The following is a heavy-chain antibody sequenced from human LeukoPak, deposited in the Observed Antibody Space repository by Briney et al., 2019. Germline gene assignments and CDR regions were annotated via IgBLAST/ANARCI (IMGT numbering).Heavy chain of an antibody. Sequence: SETLSLTCTVSGGSISSYYWSWIRQPPGKGLEWIGYIYYSGSTNYNPSLKSRVTISVDTSKNQFSLKLSSVTAADTAIYYCARGIVVFGEYYFDYWDQGTLVTVSS. CDR1: GGSISSYY. CDR3: ARGIVVFGEYYFDY. J-gene: IGHJ4*02. CDR2: IYYSGST. D-gene: IGHD2-2*01. V-gene: IGHV4-59*08.